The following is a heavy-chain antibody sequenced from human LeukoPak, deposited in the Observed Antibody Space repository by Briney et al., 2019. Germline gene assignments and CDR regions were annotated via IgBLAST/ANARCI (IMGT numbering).Heavy chain of an antibody. J-gene: IGHJ6*03. CDR1: GFYFSSYS. V-gene: IGHV3-21*01. CDR2: INSGSTYM. CDR3: ARVEATTGRNYHYYYMDV. Sequence: PGGSLRLSCGASGFYFSSYSMNWVRQAPGKGLEWVSSINSGSTYMYYADSVKGRFTISRDNAKNSLHLQMYRLRAEDTAVYFCARVEATTGRNYHYYYMDVWGKGTTVTVSS. D-gene: IGHD1-1*01.